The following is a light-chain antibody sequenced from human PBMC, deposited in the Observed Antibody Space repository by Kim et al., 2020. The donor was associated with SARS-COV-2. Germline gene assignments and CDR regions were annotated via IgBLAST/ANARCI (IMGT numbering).Light chain of an antibody. Sequence: ELTQPPSASGTPGQRVTISCSGSSSNIGSNPVNWYQQLPGTAPKLLIYSNNQRPSGVPDRFSGSKSGTSASLAISGLQSEDEADYYCAAWDDSLNVVFGGGTQLTVL. CDR2: SNN. CDR3: AAWDDSLNVV. V-gene: IGLV1-44*01. J-gene: IGLJ2*01. CDR1: SSNIGSNP.